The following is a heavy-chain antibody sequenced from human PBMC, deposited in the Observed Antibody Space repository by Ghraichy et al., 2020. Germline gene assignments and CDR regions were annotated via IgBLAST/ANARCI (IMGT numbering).Heavy chain of an antibody. V-gene: IGHV2-70*11. CDR3: ARLYYYDSSGRRDAFDI. D-gene: IGHD3-22*01. CDR2: IDWDDDK. CDR1: GFSLSTSGMC. Sequence: SGPTLVKPTQTLALTCTFSGFSLSTSGMCVSWIRQPPGKALEWLARIDWDDDKYYSTSLKTRLTISKDTSKNQVVLTMTNMDPVDTATYYCARLYYYDSSGRRDAFDIWGQGTMVTVSS. J-gene: IGHJ3*02.